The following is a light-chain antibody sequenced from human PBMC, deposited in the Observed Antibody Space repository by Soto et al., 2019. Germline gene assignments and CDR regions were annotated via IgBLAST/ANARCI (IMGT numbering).Light chain of an antibody. CDR2: AAS. CDR3: QQYSNWPRT. Sequence: EMVVTQLPATLSVSPGERATLSCRASQSVRSNLAWYQQTPGQAPRLLIFAASTRATVIPARFRGSGSGTEFTLTISDLQSEDFAVYYCQQYSNWPRTFGQGTKVDIK. J-gene: IGKJ1*01. V-gene: IGKV3-15*01. CDR1: QSVRSN.